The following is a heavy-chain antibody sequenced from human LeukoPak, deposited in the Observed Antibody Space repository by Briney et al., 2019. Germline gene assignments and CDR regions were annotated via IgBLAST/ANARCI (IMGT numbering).Heavy chain of an antibody. CDR1: GFSLTDYY. CDR2: IGNGGDST. D-gene: IGHD4-23*01. J-gene: IGHJ4*02. Sequence: SLRLSRVASGFSLTDYYITWIRPAPGRGRGWVSPIGNGGDSTDFTDSVGGRFSICRDDAKNSVFLQMNSLRAEDTATYYCARGKDDYGGNSAIDYWGQGTLVTVSS. CDR3: ARGKDDYGGNSAIDY. V-gene: IGHV3-11*04.